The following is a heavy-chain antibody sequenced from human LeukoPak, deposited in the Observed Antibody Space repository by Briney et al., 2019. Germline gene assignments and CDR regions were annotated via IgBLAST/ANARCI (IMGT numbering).Heavy chain of an antibody. D-gene: IGHD3-16*01. CDR2: IYCSGST. CDR3: ARDLGLGDFYYMDV. V-gene: IGHV4-31*03. CDR1: GGSISSGGYY. Sequence: SETLSLTCTVSGGSISSGGYYWSWIRQHPGKGLEWIGYIYCSGSTYYNPSLKSRVTISVDTSKNQFSLKLSPVTAADTAVYYCARDLGLGDFYYMDVWGKGTTVTVSS. J-gene: IGHJ6*03.